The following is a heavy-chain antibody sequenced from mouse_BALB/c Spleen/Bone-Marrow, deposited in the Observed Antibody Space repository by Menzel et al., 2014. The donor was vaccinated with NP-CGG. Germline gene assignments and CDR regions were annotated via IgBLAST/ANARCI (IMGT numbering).Heavy chain of an antibody. V-gene: IGHV5-9-2*01. CDR1: GFSFNSYG. J-gene: IGHJ3*01. D-gene: IGHD2-4*01. CDR3: ARHAYYDQTEVSFVY. Sequence: AESGGGLVKSGGSLKLSCAASGFSFNSYGMSWVRQTPEKRLEWVATISGGGSYTFYPDSVKGRFTISRDNAKNNLYLQLSSLRSEDTALYYCARHAYYDQTEVSFVYWGQGTLVTVSA. CDR2: ISGGGSYT.